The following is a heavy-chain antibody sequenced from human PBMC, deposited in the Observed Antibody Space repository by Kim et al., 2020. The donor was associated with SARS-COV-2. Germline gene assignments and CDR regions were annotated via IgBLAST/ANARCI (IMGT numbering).Heavy chain of an antibody. Sequence: AVEGRFTIARDNSKSTLYWPMNSLRAEDTAVYYCARDPVLAGYYRAFMDVWGKGTTVTVSS. J-gene: IGHJ6*03. D-gene: IGHD3-9*01. CDR3: ARDPVLAGYYRAFMDV. V-gene: IGHV3-30*07.